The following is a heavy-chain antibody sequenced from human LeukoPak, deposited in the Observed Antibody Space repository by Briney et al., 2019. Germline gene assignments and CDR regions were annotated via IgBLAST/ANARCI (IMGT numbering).Heavy chain of an antibody. CDR1: GFTFSSYS. D-gene: IGHD6-13*01. CDR3: AKDLGYSSSWYFDYFDY. V-gene: IGHV3-48*04. J-gene: IGHJ4*02. Sequence: GGSLRLSCAASGFTFSSYSMNWVRQAPGEGLEWVSYISSSTSTMFYADSVKGRFTISRDNAKNSLYLQMSSLRAEDTAVYYCAKDLGYSSSWYFDYFDYWGQGTLVTVSS. CDR2: ISSSTSTM.